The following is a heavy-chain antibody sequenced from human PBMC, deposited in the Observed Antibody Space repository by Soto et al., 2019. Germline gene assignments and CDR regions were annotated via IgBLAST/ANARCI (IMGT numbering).Heavy chain of an antibody. J-gene: IGHJ5*02. D-gene: IGHD2-15*01. V-gene: IGHV3-23*01. CDR1: GFTFSSYA. Sequence: EVQLLESGGGLVQPGGSLRLSCAASGFTFSSYAMSWVRQAPGKGLEWVSAISGSGGSTYYADSVKGRFTISRDNSKNTLDLQMNRMRAEDTAVYYCAKESYCSGGSCYASWFDPWGQGTLVTVSS. CDR2: ISGSGGST. CDR3: AKESYCSGGSCYASWFDP.